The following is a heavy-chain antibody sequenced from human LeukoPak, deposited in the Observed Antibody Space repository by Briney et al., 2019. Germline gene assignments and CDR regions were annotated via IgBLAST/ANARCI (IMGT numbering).Heavy chain of an antibody. J-gene: IGHJ4*02. CDR2: MSHSGST. CDR1: GYSISSGYF. Sequence: ETLSLTCAVSGYSISSGYFWGWIRQPPGKGLEWIGSMSHSGSTYYNPSLKSRVTISVDTSKNQFSVKLSSVTAADTAVYYCARQPAYYDILTGYFPPDYWGQGTLVTVSS. D-gene: IGHD3-9*01. V-gene: IGHV4-38-2*01. CDR3: ARQPAYYDILTGYFPPDY.